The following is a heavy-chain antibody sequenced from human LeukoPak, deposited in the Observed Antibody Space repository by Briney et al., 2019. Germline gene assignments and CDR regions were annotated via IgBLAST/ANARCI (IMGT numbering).Heavy chain of an antibody. CDR3: AKDILYYDFWSGFDY. V-gene: IGHV3-43*01. Sequence: GGSLRLSCAASGFTLDDYTMHWVRQAPGKGLEWVSLISWDGGSTYYADSVKGRFTISRVNSKNSLYLQMNSLRPEDTALYYCAKDILYYDFWSGFDYWGQGSLVTVSS. CDR2: ISWDGGST. D-gene: IGHD3-3*01. J-gene: IGHJ4*02. CDR1: GFTLDDYT.